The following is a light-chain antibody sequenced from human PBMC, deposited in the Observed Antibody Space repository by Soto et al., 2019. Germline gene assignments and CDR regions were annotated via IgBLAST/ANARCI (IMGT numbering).Light chain of an antibody. CDR2: KAS. J-gene: IGKJ1*01. CDR1: QSITIR. V-gene: IGKV1-5*03. CDR3: QQYESQWT. Sequence: DIQMTQSPSTLSASVGDRVTITCRASQSITIRLAWFQQKPGKAPSLLIYKASTLQSGVPSRFSGSGSGTDFTLTISSLQHGDFATYYCQQYESQWTFGQGTKVEIK.